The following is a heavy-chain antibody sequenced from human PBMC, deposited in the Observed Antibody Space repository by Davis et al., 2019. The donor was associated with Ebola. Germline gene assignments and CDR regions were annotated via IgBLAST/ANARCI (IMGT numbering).Heavy chain of an antibody. D-gene: IGHD5-18*01. CDR2: IKSKTDGGTT. J-gene: IGHJ6*02. V-gene: IGHV3-15*07. CDR3: TTVDTAMVPKWDYYYGMDV. CDR1: GFTFSNAW. Sequence: GESLKISCAASGFTFSNAWMNWVRQAPGKGLEWVGRIKSKTDGGTTDYAAPVKGRFTISRDDSKNTLYLQMNSLKTEDTAVYYCTTVDTAMVPKWDYYYGMDVWGQGTTVTVSS.